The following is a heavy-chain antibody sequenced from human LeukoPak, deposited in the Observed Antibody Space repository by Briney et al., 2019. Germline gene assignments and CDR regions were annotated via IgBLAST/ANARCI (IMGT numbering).Heavy chain of an antibody. CDR3: ASWGSGSYYVDY. D-gene: IGHD3-10*01. Sequence: ASVKVSCKASGYTFTGYYMHWVRQAPGQGLEWMGRINPNSGGTNYAQKFQGRVTMTRDTSVSTAYMELSRLRSDDTAVYYCASWGSGSYYVDYWGQGTLVTVSS. V-gene: IGHV1-2*06. CDR1: GYTFTGYY. J-gene: IGHJ4*02. CDR2: INPNSGGT.